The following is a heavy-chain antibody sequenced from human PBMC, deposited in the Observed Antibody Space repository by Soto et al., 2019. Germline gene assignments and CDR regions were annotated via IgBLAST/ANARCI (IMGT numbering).Heavy chain of an antibody. CDR1: GGSFSGYY. CDR3: ARGGLNCSGGSCYSLGSPDY. Sequence: SETLSLTCAVYGGSFSGYYWSWSRQPPGKGLEWIGEINHSGSTNYNPSLKSRVTISVDTSKSQFSLKLSSVTAADTAVYYCARGGLNCSGGSCYSLGSPDYWGQGTLVTVSS. D-gene: IGHD2-15*01. V-gene: IGHV4-34*01. J-gene: IGHJ4*02. CDR2: INHSGST.